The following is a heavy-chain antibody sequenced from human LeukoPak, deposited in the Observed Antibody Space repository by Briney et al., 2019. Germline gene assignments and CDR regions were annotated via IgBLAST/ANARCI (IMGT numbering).Heavy chain of an antibody. V-gene: IGHV1-18*01. CDR2: ISAYNGNT. Sequence: ASVKVSCKASGYTFTSYGISWVRQAPGQGLEWMGWISAYNGNTNYAQKLQGRVTMTTDTSTSTAYMELRSLRSDDTAVYYCARDLGGIAVAGTPGDDAFDIWGQGTMVTVSS. J-gene: IGHJ3*02. CDR1: GYTFTSYG. CDR3: ARDLGGIAVAGTPGDDAFDI. D-gene: IGHD6-19*01.